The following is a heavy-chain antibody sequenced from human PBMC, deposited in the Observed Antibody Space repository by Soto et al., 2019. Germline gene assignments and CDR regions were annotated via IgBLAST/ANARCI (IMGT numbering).Heavy chain of an antibody. CDR3: VRDNGGYSNSQGTGMDV. J-gene: IGHJ6*02. V-gene: IGHV4-4*02. D-gene: IGHD4-4*01. Sequence: SETLSLTCAVSGGSITSRSWWSGGRQPPGKGLEWIGEVFHTGRTNYNPSLSSRVTMSVDKAKNHFSLTLTSVTAADSALYYCVRDNGGYSNSQGTGMDVWGPGTTVTVS. CDR2: VFHTGRT. CDR1: GGSITSRSW.